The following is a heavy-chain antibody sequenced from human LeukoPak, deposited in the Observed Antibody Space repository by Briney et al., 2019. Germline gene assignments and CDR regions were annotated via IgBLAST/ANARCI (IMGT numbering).Heavy chain of an antibody. CDR1: GYTFTTYA. V-gene: IGHV1-3*01. Sequence: ATVKVSCKASGYTFTTYAMHWVRQAPGQRLEWMGWINAGNGNTKYSQKFQARVTITRDTSASTAYMELSSLRSEDTAVYYCARDPIGSRWPYYFDYWGQGTLVTVSS. CDR2: INAGNGNT. CDR3: ARDPIGSRWPYYFDY. D-gene: IGHD6-13*01. J-gene: IGHJ4*02.